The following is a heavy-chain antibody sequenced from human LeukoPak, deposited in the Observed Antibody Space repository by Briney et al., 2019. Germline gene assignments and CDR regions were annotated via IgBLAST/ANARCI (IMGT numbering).Heavy chain of an antibody. D-gene: IGHD1-1*01. J-gene: IGHJ4*02. CDR2: IKQDGSEK. V-gene: IGHV3-7*01. CDR3: ARDLGFWNY. CDR1: GFTFSSYW. Sequence: GGSLRLSCAAAGFTFSSYWMSWVRHAPGKGLEWGANIKQDGSEKYYVDSVKGRFTISRDNAKNSLYLQMNSLRAGDTAVYYCARDLGFWNYWGQGTVVSVFS.